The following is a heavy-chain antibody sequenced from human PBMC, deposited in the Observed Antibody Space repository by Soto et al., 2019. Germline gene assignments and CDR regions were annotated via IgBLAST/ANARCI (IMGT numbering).Heavy chain of an antibody. V-gene: IGHV4-30-2*05. CDR3: ARGVITIFGVVYGMDV. J-gene: IGHJ6*02. CDR1: GGSISSGGYS. D-gene: IGHD3-3*01. CDR2: IYHSGST. Sequence: QLQLQESGSGLVKPSQTLSLTCAVSGGSISSGGYSWSWIRQPPGKGLEWIGYIYHSGSTYYNPSLKSRVTISVDTSKNQFSLKLSSVTAADTAVYYCARGVITIFGVVYGMDVWGQGTTVTVSS.